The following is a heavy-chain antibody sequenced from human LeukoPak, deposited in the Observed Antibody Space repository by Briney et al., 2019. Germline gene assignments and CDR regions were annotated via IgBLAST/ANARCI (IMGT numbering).Heavy chain of an antibody. CDR2: ISYDGSNK. V-gene: IGHV3-30-3*01. D-gene: IGHD1-26*01. J-gene: IGHJ4*02. CDR1: GFTFSSYA. Sequence: GGSLRLSCAASGFTFSSYAMHWVRQAPGKGLEWVAVISYDGSNKYYADSVKGRFTISRDNSKNTLYLQMNSLRAEDTAVYYCARGGLVGATLGTIDYWGQGTLVTVSS. CDR3: ARGGLVGATLGTIDY.